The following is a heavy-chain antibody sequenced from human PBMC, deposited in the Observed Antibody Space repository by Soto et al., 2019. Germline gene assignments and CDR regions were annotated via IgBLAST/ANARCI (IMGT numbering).Heavy chain of an antibody. V-gene: IGHV1-69*12. J-gene: IGHJ6*02. CDR1: GGTFSTSA. Sequence: QVQLMQSGAEVKKPGSSVKVSCKASGGTFSTSAISWVRQAPGEGLEWVGGIMPVFATPDYAQKFQCRVTISADESTTTAYLELTSLPTDDTAVYYCARDKDRQQLGGNYYYILDVWGQGTGITVSS. CDR3: ARDKDRQQLGGNYYYILDV. CDR2: IMPVFATP. D-gene: IGHD3-3*02.